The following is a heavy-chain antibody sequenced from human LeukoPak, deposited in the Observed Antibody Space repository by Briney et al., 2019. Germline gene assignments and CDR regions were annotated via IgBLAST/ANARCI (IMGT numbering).Heavy chain of an antibody. CDR2: IYSGGST. Sequence: PGGSLRLSCAASGFTFSSYSMNWVRQAPGKGLEWVSVIYSGGSTYYPDSVKGRFTISRDNSKNTLYLQMNSLRAEDTAVYYCARGSLYSSTWYFDYWGQGTLVTVSS. D-gene: IGHD6-13*01. CDR3: ARGSLYSSTWYFDY. CDR1: GFTFSSYS. V-gene: IGHV3-66*01. J-gene: IGHJ4*02.